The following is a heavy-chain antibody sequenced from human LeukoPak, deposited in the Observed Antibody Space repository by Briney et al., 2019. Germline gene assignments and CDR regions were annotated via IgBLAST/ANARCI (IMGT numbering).Heavy chain of an antibody. CDR2: ISGSGGST. CDR3: AKATSSYYYYYGMDV. V-gene: IGHV3-23*01. Sequence: GGSLRLSCAASGFTFSSYAMSWVRQAPGKGLEWVSAISGSGGSTYYADSVKGRFTISRDNSKNTLYLQMNSLRAEDTAVYYCAKATSSYYYYYGMDVWGQGTTVTVSS. CDR1: GFTFSSYA. D-gene: IGHD6-13*01. J-gene: IGHJ6*02.